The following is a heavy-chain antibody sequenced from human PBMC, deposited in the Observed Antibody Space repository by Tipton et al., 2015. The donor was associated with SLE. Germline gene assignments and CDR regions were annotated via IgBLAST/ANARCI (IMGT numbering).Heavy chain of an antibody. V-gene: IGHV3-7*01. CDR1: GISISGYW. CDR2: IKQDGSEK. CDR3: ARHWGGYADY. D-gene: IGHD5-12*01. J-gene: IGHJ4*02. Sequence: SLRLSCAASGISISGYWMNWVRQAPGKGLEWAATIKQDGSEKYYVDSVTGRFTISRDNAKNSLFLQMNSLRVEDTAVYYCARHWGGYADYWGQGTLVTVSS.